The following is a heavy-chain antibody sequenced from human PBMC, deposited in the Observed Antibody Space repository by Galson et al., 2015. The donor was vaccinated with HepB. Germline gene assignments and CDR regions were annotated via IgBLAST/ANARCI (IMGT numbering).Heavy chain of an antibody. D-gene: IGHD3-22*01. CDR1: GFTFSSYA. CDR2: ISGSGGST. Sequence: SLRLSCAASGFTFSSYAMSWVRQAPGKGLEWVSAISGSGGSTYYADPVKGRFTISRDNSKNTLYLQMNSLRAEDTAVYYCAKLNYYDSSGWRAIDDAYFDYWGQGTLVTVSS. V-gene: IGHV3-23*01. CDR3: AKLNYYDSSGWRAIDDAYFDY. J-gene: IGHJ4*02.